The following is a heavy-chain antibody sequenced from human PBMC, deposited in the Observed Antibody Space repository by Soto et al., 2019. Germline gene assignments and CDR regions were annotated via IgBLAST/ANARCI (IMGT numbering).Heavy chain of an antibody. CDR3: VRDRGAFHAFDN. D-gene: IGHD4-17*01. CDR2: INPSGGST. J-gene: IGHJ4*02. CDR1: GYTFTSFY. Sequence: QVQLVQSGAEVKKPGASVRVSCKASGYTFTSFYMHWVRQAPGQGLEWMGVINPSGGSTTYAQNFQGRVTVTRDTSTSTVYMELNSLRSEDTAVFYCVRDRGAFHAFDNWGQGTLVTVSS. V-gene: IGHV1-46*01.